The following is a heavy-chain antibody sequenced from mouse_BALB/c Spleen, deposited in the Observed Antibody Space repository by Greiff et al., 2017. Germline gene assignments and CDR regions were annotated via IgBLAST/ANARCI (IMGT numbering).Heavy chain of an antibody. D-gene: IGHD1-1*01. V-gene: IGHV14-3*02. J-gene: IGHJ4*01. CDR2: IDPANGNT. CDR3: APIYYYGSSDVDYAMDY. CDR1: GFTFTDSY. Sequence: EVQLQESGAELVKPGASVKMSCTASGFTFTDSYMHWVKQRPEQGLEWIGRIDPANGNTKYDPKFQGKATITADTSSNTAYLQLSSLTSEDTAVYYCAPIYYYGSSDVDYAMDYWGQGTTVTVSS.